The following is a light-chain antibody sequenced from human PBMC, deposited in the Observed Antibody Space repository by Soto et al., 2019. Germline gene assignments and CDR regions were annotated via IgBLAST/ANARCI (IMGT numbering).Light chain of an antibody. J-gene: IGLJ3*02. V-gene: IGLV4-69*01. CDR2: LNSDGSH. CDR1: SGHSTYA. CDR3: QTWGSGTGW. Sequence: QPVLTQSPSASASLGASVKLTCTLSSGHSTYAIAWHQQQPEKGPRYLMKLNSDGSHSKGDGIPDRFSGSSSGTERYLTISSLQSEDEADYYCQTWGSGTGWFGGGTKLTVL.